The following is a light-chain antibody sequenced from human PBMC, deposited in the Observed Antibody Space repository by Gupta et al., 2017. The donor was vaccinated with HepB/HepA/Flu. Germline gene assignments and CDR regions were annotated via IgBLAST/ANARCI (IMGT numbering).Light chain of an antibody. CDR3: QSYDSSLSVWV. J-gene: IGLJ3*02. V-gene: IGLV1-40*01. CDR2: GNS. CDR1: SSNIGAGYD. Sequence: QSVLTQPPPVSGAPGQRVTIPCTGSSSNIGAGYDVHWYQQLPGTAPKLLIYGNSNRPSGVPDRFSGSKSGTSASLAITGLQAEDEADYYCQSYDSSLSVWVFGGGTKLTVL.